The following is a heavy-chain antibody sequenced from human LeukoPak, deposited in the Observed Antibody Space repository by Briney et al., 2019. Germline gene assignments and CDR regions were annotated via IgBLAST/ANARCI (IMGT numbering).Heavy chain of an antibody. Sequence: ASVKVSCKASGGTFSSYAISWARQAPGQGLEWMGGIIPIFGTANYAQKFQGRVTITADESTSTAYMELSSLRSEDTAVYYCARGGLAARPLDYWGQGTLVTVSS. CDR2: IIPIFGTA. J-gene: IGHJ4*02. D-gene: IGHD6-6*01. V-gene: IGHV1-69*01. CDR3: ARGGLAARPLDY. CDR1: GGTFSSYA.